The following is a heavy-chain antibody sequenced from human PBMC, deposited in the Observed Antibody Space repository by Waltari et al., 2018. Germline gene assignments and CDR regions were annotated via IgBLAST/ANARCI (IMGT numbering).Heavy chain of an antibody. D-gene: IGHD4-4*01. CDR2: IIPSLGLA. CDR3: ARSSEVEMTTIGADYFDY. CDR1: GGTFSSYT. Sequence: QVQLVQSGAEVKKPGSSVKVSCKASGGTFSSYTISWVRQVPGHGLEWMGRIIPSLGLANYAQKFQGRVTITADKSTSTAYMELSSLRSEDTAVYYCARSSEVEMTTIGADYFDYWGQGTLVTVSS. J-gene: IGHJ4*02. V-gene: IGHV1-69*02.